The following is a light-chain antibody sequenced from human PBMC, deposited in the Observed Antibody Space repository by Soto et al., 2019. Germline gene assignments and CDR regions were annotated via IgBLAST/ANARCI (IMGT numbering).Light chain of an antibody. CDR3: QEYTTYSRT. V-gene: IGKV1-5*01. CDR2: DAS. Sequence: DIQMTQSPSTLSAYIGDRVTITCRASQSISSWLAWYQQKPGKAPKVLIYDASTLESGVPSRFSGGGSGTEFTFTITSLQPDDFATYYCQEYTTYSRTFGQGTKVDIK. CDR1: QSISSW. J-gene: IGKJ1*01.